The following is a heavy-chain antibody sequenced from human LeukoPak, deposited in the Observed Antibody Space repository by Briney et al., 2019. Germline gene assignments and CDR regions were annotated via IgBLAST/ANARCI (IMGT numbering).Heavy chain of an antibody. J-gene: IGHJ4*02. V-gene: IGHV3-23*01. CDR2: MNSRTGST. D-gene: IGHD3-10*01. Sequence: TGGSLRLSCAASGFIFSSYAMSWVRQAPGKGLEWVSAMNSRTGSTYYADSVKGRFTISRDNSKNTLYLQMNSLRAEDTAVYYCARVPYYGSGYYFDYWGQGILVTVSS. CDR1: GFIFSSYA. CDR3: ARVPYYGSGYYFDY.